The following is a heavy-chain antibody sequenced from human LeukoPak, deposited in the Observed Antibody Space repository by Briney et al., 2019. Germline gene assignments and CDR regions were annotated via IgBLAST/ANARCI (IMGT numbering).Heavy chain of an antibody. D-gene: IGHD3-9*01. Sequence: ASVKVSCKASGYTFTGYDINWVRQATGQGLEWMGWMNPNSGNTGYAQKFQGRVTMTRNTSISTAYMELSSLRSEDTAVYYCALYDILTGSFDYWGQGTLVTVSS. J-gene: IGHJ4*02. CDR3: ALYDILTGSFDY. CDR1: GYTFTGYD. CDR2: MNPNSGNT. V-gene: IGHV1-8*01.